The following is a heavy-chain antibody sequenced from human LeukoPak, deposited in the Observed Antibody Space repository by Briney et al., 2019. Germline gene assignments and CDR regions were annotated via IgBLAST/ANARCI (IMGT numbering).Heavy chain of an antibody. Sequence: PGGSLRLSCAVSGFTFSSYDMHWVRHATGKGLEWVSAIGIAGDTYYPGSVKGRFTISRENAKNSLYLQMNSLRAGDTAVYYCARGGFRQQWLGNPDTDFDYWGQGTLVTVSS. CDR2: IGIAGDT. D-gene: IGHD6-19*01. V-gene: IGHV3-13*01. J-gene: IGHJ4*02. CDR3: ARGGFRQQWLGNPDTDFDY. CDR1: GFTFSSYD.